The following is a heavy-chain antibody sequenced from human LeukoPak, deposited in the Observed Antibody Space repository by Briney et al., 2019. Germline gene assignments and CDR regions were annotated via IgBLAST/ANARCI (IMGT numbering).Heavy chain of an antibody. D-gene: IGHD1-26*01. CDR1: GFTFSTYN. J-gene: IGHJ6*03. Sequence: GGSLRLSCAASGFTFSTYNMKWVRHAPGKGLEWVSSITSSSSYIYYADSVKGRFTISRDNAKNSLFLQMNNLSPDDTAVYFCARDPYSGNYGNYYYYYMDVWGKGTTVTISS. CDR2: ITSSSSYI. V-gene: IGHV3-21*06. CDR3: ARDPYSGNYGNYYYYYMDV.